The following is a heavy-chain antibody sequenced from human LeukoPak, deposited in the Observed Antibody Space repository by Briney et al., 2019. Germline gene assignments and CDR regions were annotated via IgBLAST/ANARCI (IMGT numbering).Heavy chain of an antibody. CDR1: GGSISGYH. CDR3: ARAAAAGDFDY. D-gene: IGHD6-13*01. J-gene: IGHJ4*02. Sequence: SETLSLTCNVSGGSISGYHWSWIRQPPGKGLEWLGYIYYSGSSNYNPSLKSRVTISADTSKHQFSLKLSSVTAADTAVYYCARAAAAGDFDYWGQGTLVTVSS. V-gene: IGHV4-59*01. CDR2: IYYSGSS.